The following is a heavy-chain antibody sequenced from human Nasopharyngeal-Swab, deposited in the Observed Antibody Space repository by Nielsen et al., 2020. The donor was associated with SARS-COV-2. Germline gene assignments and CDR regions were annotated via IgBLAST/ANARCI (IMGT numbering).Heavy chain of an antibody. CDR3: ARGGVDYYYYGMDV. V-gene: IGHV4-61*01. D-gene: IGHD2-15*01. CDR1: AGSASRGIYS. J-gene: IGHJ6*02. Sequence: SETLSLTCTVSAGSASRGIYSWSCLRQPPGKGLEWIGYIYYSGSNNYNPSLKSRVTISVDTSKNQFSLKLSSVTAADTAVYYCARGGVDYYYYGMDVWGQGTTVTVSS. CDR2: IYYSGSN.